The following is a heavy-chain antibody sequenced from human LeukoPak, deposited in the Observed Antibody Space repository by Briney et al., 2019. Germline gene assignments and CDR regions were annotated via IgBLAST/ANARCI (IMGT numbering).Heavy chain of an antibody. J-gene: IGHJ4*02. D-gene: IGHD6-13*01. CDR1: GGSISSSSYY. CDR2: IYYSGST. V-gene: IGHV4-39*07. CDR3: ARGSMPFKYSSSWYLDY. Sequence: SETLSLTCTVSGGSISSSSYYWGWLRQPPGKGLEWIGSIYYSGSTYYNPSLKSRVTISVDMSKNQFSLKLSSVTAADTAVYYCARGSMPFKYSSSWYLDYWGQGTLVTVSS.